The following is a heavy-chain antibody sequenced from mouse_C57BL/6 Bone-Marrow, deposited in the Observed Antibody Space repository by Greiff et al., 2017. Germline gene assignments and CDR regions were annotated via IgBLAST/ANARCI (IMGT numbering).Heavy chain of an antibody. CDR2: ISDGGSYT. V-gene: IGHV5-4*01. CDR3: ARDRRGLRRGFAY. D-gene: IGHD2-4*01. Sequence: EVQVVESGGGLVKPGGSLKLSCAASGFTFSSYAMSWVRQTPEKRLEWVATISDGGSYTYYPDNVKGRFTISRDNAKNHLYLQMSHLKSEDTAMYYCARDRRGLRRGFAYWGQGTLVTVSA. J-gene: IGHJ3*01. CDR1: GFTFSSYA.